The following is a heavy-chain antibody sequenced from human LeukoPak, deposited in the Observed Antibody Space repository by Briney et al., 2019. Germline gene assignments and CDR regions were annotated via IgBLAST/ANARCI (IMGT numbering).Heavy chain of an antibody. Sequence: SVKVSCKASRGTFSSYAISWVRQAPGQGVEWMGGIIPIFGTANYAQKFQGRVTITADESTSTAYMELSSLRSEDTAVYYCARPSVVVAALGAFDIWGQGTMVTVSS. D-gene: IGHD2-15*01. V-gene: IGHV1-69*13. CDR3: ARPSVVVAALGAFDI. J-gene: IGHJ3*02. CDR1: RGTFSSYA. CDR2: IIPIFGTA.